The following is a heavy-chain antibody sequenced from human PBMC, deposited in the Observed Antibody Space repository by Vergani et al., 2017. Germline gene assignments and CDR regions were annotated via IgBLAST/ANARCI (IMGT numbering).Heavy chain of an antibody. V-gene: IGHV1-69*01. CDR2: IIPIFGTA. CDR3: ARGAYCSSTSCYRRPPEYYYYYGMDG. CDR1: GYTFTSYY. J-gene: IGHJ6*01. Sequence: QVQLVQSGAEVKKPGASVKVSCKASGYTFTSYYMHWVRQAPGQGLEWMGGIIPIFGTANYPQKFQGRVTITADESTSPAYMELSSLRSEDPAVYYCARGAYCSSTSCYRRPPEYYYYYGMDGGGQGTTVTVSA. D-gene: IGHD2-2*01.